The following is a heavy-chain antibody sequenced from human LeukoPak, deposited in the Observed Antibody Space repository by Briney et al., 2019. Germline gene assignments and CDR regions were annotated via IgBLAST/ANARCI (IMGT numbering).Heavy chain of an antibody. V-gene: IGHV3-53*01. CDR2: IYSGGST. Sequence: GGSLRLSCAASGFTVSSNYMSWVRQAPGKGLEWVSVIYSGGSTYHADSVKGRFTISRDNSKNTLYLQMNSLRAEDTAVYYCARRAGAYTHPYDYWGQGTLVTVS. CDR1: GFTVSSNY. CDR3: ARRAGAYTHPYDY. D-gene: IGHD3-16*01. J-gene: IGHJ4*02.